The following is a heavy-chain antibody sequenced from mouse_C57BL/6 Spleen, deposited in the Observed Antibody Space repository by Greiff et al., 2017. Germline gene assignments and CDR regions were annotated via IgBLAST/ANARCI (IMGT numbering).Heavy chain of an antibody. J-gene: IGHJ2*01. CDR1: GYTFTSYW. CDR3: ASGPNLLLRSYYCDN. Sequence: QVQLQQPGAELVKPGASVKLSCKASGYTFTSYWMHWVKQRPGQGLEWIGMIHPSSSSTNYNQKFKSKATLTVDKSSSTAYMQLSSLTSEDSAVYYGASGPNLLLRSYYCDNGGKGTTLTAPS. V-gene: IGHV1-64*01. CDR2: IHPSSSST. D-gene: IGHD1-1*01.